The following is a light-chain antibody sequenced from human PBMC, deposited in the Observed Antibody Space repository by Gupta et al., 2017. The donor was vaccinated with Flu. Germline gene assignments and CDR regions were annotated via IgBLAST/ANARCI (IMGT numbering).Light chain of an antibody. CDR2: EVT. V-gene: IGLV2-14*01. CDR3: NSYTTSSTWV. Sequence: QSALTQPASVSGSPGQSITISCTGTSSDVGYYNYVSWYQHHPGNAPKLLIYEVTYRPSGVSHRFSGSTSGNTASLTISGLQAQDEGDYYCNSYTTSSTWVFGGGTKVTVL. J-gene: IGLJ3*02. CDR1: SSDVGYYNY.